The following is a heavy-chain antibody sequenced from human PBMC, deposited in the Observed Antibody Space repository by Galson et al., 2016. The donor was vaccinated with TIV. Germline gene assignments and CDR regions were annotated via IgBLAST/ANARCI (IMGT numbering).Heavy chain of an antibody. CDR1: GFTFSIFA. CDR3: TKVPSSGFSYCYGLDV. CDR2: ISGGGGST. J-gene: IGHJ6*02. D-gene: IGHD3-22*01. V-gene: IGHV3-23*01. Sequence: SLRLSCAASGFTFSIFAMTWVRQAPGMGLEWVSAISGGGGSTYYADSVKGQFTVSRDNSKNTLFLQLNSLRAEDTAVYYCTKVPSSGFSYCYGLDVWGQGTTATVSS.